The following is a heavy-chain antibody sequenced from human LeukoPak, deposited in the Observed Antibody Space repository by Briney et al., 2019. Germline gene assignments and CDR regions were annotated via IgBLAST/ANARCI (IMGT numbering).Heavy chain of an antibody. D-gene: IGHD5-24*01. V-gene: IGHV3-30*04. CDR3: ARAYRRDGYNGRDY. CDR2: ISYDGSNK. Sequence: PGGSLRLSCAASGFTFSSYAMHWVRQAPGKGLEWVAVISYDGSNKYYADSVKGRFTISRDNSKNTLYLQMNSLRAEDTAVYYCARAYRRDGYNGRDYWGQGTLVTVSS. CDR1: GFTFSSYA. J-gene: IGHJ4*02.